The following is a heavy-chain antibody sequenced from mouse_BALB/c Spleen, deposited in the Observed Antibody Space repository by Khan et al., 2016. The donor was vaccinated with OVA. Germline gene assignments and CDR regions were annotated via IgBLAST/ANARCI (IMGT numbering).Heavy chain of an antibody. CDR3: ARRNYFGYTFAY. J-gene: IGHJ3*01. V-gene: IGHV1-77*01. CDR1: GYTFTDYY. CDR2: ISPGSGDT. D-gene: IGHD1-2*01. Sequence: QVQLQQSGAELARPGASVKLSCKASGYTFTDYYINWVKRRTGQGLEWIGEISPGSGDTYYNERFKGKATLTADKCSITAYMQLSSLTSEASAVYFCARRNYFGYTFAYWGQGTLVTVSA.